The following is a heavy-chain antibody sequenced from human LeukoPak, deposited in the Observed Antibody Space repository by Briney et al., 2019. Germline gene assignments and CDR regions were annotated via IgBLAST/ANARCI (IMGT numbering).Heavy chain of an antibody. Sequence: SETLSLTCAVYGGSFSGYYWSWIRQPPGKGLEWIGEINHSGSTNYNPSLKSRVTISVDTSKNQFSLKLSSVTAADTAVYYCAGAVPYGGSGSLFDYWGQGTLVTVSS. D-gene: IGHD3-10*01. CDR3: AGAVPYGGSGSLFDY. J-gene: IGHJ4*02. V-gene: IGHV4-34*01. CDR2: INHSGST. CDR1: GGSFSGYY.